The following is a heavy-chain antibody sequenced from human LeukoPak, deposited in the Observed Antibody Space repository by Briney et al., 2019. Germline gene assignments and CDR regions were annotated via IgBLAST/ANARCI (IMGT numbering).Heavy chain of an antibody. V-gene: IGHV4-59*01. CDR3: ARANLEVVYGSGSYNWFDP. D-gene: IGHD3-10*01. Sequence: SETLSLTCTVSGGSISSYYWSWIRQPPGKGLEWIGYIYYSGSTNYNPSLKSRVTISVDTSKNQFSLKLSSVTAADTAVYYCARANLEVVYGSGSYNWFDPWGQGTLVTVSS. CDR1: GGSISSYY. CDR2: IYYSGST. J-gene: IGHJ5*02.